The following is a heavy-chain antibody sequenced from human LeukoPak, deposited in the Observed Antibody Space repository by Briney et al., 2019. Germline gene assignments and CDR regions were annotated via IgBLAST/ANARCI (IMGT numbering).Heavy chain of an antibody. CDR2: IYSGGST. J-gene: IGHJ6*04. D-gene: IGHD3-10*01. Sequence: GGSLRLSCAASGFTVSSNYMSWVRQAPGKGLEWVSVIYSGGSTYYADSVKGRFTISRDNSKNTLYLQMNSLRAEDTAVYYCARAPLWFGELYYYGMDAWGKGTTVTVSS. CDR1: GFTVSSNY. V-gene: IGHV3-53*01. CDR3: ARAPLWFGELYYYGMDA.